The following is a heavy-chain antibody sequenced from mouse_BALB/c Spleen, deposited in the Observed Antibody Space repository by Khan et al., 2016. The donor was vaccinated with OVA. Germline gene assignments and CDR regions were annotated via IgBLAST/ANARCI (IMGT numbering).Heavy chain of an antibody. Sequence: EVQLVESGGGLVKPGGSLKLSCAASGFTFSNYGMSWVRQTPDKRLEWVATISSGGSYTYSPDSVKGRVTISRDNAKKTLYLQMTSLKSEDTAMYYCARQEGYYGSSYYFDYWGQGTTLTVSS. V-gene: IGHV5-6*01. CDR2: ISSGGSYT. D-gene: IGHD1-1*01. CDR3: ARQEGYYGSSYYFDY. CDR1: GFTFSNYG. J-gene: IGHJ2*01.